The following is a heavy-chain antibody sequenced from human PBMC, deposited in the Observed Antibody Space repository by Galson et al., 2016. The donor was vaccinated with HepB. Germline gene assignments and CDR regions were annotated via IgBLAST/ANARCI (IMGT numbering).Heavy chain of an antibody. D-gene: IGHD3-3*01. CDR3: ARFMEWSDY. V-gene: IGHV1-8*01. CDR2: MNPNSANT. CDR1: GYTFSSYD. J-gene: IGHJ4*02. Sequence: SVKVSCKASGYTFSSYDISWVRQAPGQGLEWMGWMNPNSANTGYVEKFQGRVTMTWNTSISTAYRELRGLRSEDTAVYYGARFMEWSDYWGQGTLVIVSS.